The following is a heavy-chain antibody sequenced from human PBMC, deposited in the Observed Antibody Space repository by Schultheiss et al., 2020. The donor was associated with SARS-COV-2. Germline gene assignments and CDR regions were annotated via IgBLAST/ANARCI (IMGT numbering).Heavy chain of an antibody. V-gene: IGHV4-30-4*08. CDR3: ATLRYFDSGFDY. CDR2: VYYSGST. CDR1: GGSVSSGTYY. Sequence: SETLSLTCTVSGGSVSSGTYYWSWIRQPPGKGLEWIGYVYYSGSTYYNPSLKSRVTISVDTSKNQFSLKLSSVTAADTAVYYCATLRYFDSGFDYWGQGTLVTVSS. D-gene: IGHD3-9*01. J-gene: IGHJ4*02.